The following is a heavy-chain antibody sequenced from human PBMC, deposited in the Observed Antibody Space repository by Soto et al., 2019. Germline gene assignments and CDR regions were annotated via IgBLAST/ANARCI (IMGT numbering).Heavy chain of an antibody. CDR2: MDASNSYT. V-gene: IGHV5-10-1*01. CDR1: GYTFTTYW. J-gene: IGHJ4*02. Sequence: ASLKISCQGSGYTFTTYWITWVRQMPGKGLEWMGRMDASNSYTNYNPSFQGHVTLPADMSIRTAYLQWSALKASDTAIYYCVRHTGLGPSPFDYWGQGTLVTVSS. CDR3: VRHTGLGPSPFDY. D-gene: IGHD4-17*01.